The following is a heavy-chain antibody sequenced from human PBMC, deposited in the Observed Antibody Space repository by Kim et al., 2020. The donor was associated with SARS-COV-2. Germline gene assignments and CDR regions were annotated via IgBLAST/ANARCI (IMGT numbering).Heavy chain of an antibody. D-gene: IGHD3-10*01. CDR3: AKESNYYGSGSYSRRVDYFDY. CDR1: GFIFSNYV. CDR2: IIGTGGGGT. Sequence: GGSLRLSCAASGFIFSNYVMTWVRQAPGKGLDWVSSIIGTGGGGTYYADSVKGRFIISRDNSKNTLYLQMNSLRAEDTAVYYCAKESNYYGSGSYSRRVDYFDYWGQGALVTVSS. J-gene: IGHJ4*02. V-gene: IGHV3-23*01.